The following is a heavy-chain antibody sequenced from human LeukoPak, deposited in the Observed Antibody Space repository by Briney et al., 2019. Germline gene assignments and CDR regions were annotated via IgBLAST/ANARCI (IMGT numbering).Heavy chain of an antibody. J-gene: IGHJ4*02. CDR3: ARGGYSGTYYFDY. V-gene: IGHV3-33*01. Sequence: PGGSLRLSGAASGFTFSTYGMHWVRQAPGKGLEWVAVVWYDGSNIHYVDSVKGRFTISRDNSKSTLYLQMNSLTAEDTAVYYCARGGYSGTYYFDYWGQGTLVTVSS. D-gene: IGHD1-26*01. CDR2: VWYDGSNI. CDR1: GFTFSTYG.